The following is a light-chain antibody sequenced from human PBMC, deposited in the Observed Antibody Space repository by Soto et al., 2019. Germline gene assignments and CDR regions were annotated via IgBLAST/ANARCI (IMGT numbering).Light chain of an antibody. CDR3: QQYNSYSRT. CDR1: QSISSY. Sequence: DIQMTQSPSSLSASVGDRVTITCRASQSISSYLNWYQQKPGKAPKLLIYRASNLQSGVPSRFSGSGSGTEFTLTITSLQPDDFATYYCQQYNSYSRTFGQGTKVDI. V-gene: IGKV1-5*03. CDR2: RAS. J-gene: IGKJ1*01.